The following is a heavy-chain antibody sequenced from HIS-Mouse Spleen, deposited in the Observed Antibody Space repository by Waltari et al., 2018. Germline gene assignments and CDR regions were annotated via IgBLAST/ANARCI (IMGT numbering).Heavy chain of an antibody. Sequence: QVQLQQWGAGLLKPSETLSLTCAVYGGSFSGYYWSWIRQPPGKGLEWIGEIHHSGSNNYHPSLKSRVTISVDTSKNQFSLKLSSVTAADTAVYYCARGNCSGGSCYSEGGYFDYWGQGTLVTVSS. CDR2: IHHSGSN. CDR3: ARGNCSGGSCYSEGGYFDY. V-gene: IGHV4-34*01. D-gene: IGHD2-15*01. CDR1: GGSFSGYY. J-gene: IGHJ4*02.